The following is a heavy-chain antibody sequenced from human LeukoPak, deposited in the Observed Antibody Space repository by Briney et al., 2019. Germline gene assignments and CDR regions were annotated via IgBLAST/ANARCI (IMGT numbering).Heavy chain of an antibody. CDR2: IYYTGST. CDR3: ARGVVIAPQTFDY. D-gene: IGHD2-21*01. CDR1: GGSISSYY. Sequence: SETLSLTCTVSGGSISSYYWSWIRQPPGKGLEWIGYIYYTGSTNYNPSLKSRVTISVDTSKNQFSLKLRPVTAADTAVYYCARGVVIAPQTFDYWGQGTLVTVSS. J-gene: IGHJ4*02. V-gene: IGHV4-59*01.